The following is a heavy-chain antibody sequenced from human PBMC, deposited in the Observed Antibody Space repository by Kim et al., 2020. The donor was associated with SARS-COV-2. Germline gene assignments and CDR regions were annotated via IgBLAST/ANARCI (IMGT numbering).Heavy chain of an antibody. CDR2: IYYIGST. CDR3: ARATTGTTPNYYYYGMDV. V-gene: IGHV4-39*07. J-gene: IGHJ6*02. Sequence: SETLSLTCTVSGGSISSSNYFWGWIRQPPGKGLEWIGSIYYIGSTYYNPSLKSRVTISVDTSKNQFSLKLSSVTAADTAVYYCARATTGTTPNYYYYGMDVWGQGTTVTVSS. CDR1: GGSISSSNYF. D-gene: IGHD1-1*01.